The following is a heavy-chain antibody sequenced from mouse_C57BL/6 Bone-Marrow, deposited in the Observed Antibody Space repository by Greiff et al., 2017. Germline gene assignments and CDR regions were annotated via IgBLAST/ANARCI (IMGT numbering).Heavy chain of an antibody. CDR2: IHPNSGST. J-gene: IGHJ4*01. D-gene: IGHD1-1*01. Sequence: QVQLQQPGAELVKPGASVKLSCKASGYTFTSYWMHWVKQRPGQGLEWIGMIHPNSGSTNYNEKFKSKATLTVDKSSSTAYMQLSSLTSEDSAVYYCARGGYYGHYAMDYWGQGTSVTVSS. V-gene: IGHV1-64*01. CDR3: ARGGYYGHYAMDY. CDR1: GYTFTSYW.